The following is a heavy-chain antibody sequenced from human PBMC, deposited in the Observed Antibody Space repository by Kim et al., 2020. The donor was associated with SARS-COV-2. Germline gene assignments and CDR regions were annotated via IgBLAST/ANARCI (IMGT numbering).Heavy chain of an antibody. CDR2: ISGSGGIT. Sequence: GGSLRLSCAASGFTFSSFAMSWVRKAPGKGREWVSTISGSGGITYYADSVKGRFTISRDNSKNTRYLQMNSLRAEDTDVYYCEPQEPIKHWGQGTLDTVS. CDR3: EPQEPIKH. V-gene: IGHV3-23*01. J-gene: IGHJ1*01. CDR1: GFTFSSFA.